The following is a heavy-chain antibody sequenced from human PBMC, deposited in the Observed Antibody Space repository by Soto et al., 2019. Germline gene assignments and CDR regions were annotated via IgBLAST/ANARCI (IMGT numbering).Heavy chain of an antibody. CDR2: IIPIFGTA. Sequence: SVKVSCKASGGTFSSYAISWVRQAPGQGLEWMGGIIPIFGTANYAQKFQGRVTITADESTSTAYMELSSLRSEDTAFFYCARGSTKGTNYFDYWGQGTLDTFSS. V-gene: IGHV1-69*01. J-gene: IGHJ4*02. CDR3: ARGSTKGTNYFDY. D-gene: IGHD5-12*01. CDR1: GGTFSSYA.